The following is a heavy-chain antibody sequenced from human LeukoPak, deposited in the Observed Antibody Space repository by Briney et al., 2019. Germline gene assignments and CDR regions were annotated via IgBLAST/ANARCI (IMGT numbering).Heavy chain of an antibody. V-gene: IGHV3-74*01. J-gene: IGHJ4*02. Sequence: GGSLRLSCAASGFTFSSYWMHWVRQASGKGLVWVSRINSDGSSTSYADSVKGRFTISRDNAKNTLYLQMNSLRAEDTAVYYCAREGGDYGISAWGQGTLVTVSS. CDR2: INSDGSST. CDR3: AREGGDYGISA. D-gene: IGHD4-17*01. CDR1: GFTFSSYW.